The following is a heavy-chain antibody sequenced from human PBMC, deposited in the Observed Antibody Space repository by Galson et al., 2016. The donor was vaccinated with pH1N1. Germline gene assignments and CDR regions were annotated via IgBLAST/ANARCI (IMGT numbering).Heavy chain of an antibody. CDR3: AREIAAAGSY. CDR1: GGSLSSRNFY. D-gene: IGHD6-25*01. CDR2: IHYSETT. Sequence: SETLSLTCTVSGGSLSSRNFYGGWIRQTPGKGLEWIGNIHYSETTYYNPSLKSRVTISLDTSKNHFSLKLNYVTAADTAVYYCAREIAAAGSYWGQGTLVTVSS. J-gene: IGHJ4*02. V-gene: IGHV4-39*02.